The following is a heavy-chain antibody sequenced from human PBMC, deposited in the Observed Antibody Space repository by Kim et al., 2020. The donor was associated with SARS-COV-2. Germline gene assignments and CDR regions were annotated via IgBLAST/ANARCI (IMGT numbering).Heavy chain of an antibody. Sequence: ASVKVSCKASGYRFTSYDSNWVRQATGQGLEWMGWVNPNSGNTGYAQKFQGRVTMTRDTATRMAYMEMRSLRSEDTAVYYCASGPSGWYDYWGQGTLVTVSS. V-gene: IGHV1-8*02. CDR2: VNPNSGNT. CDR3: ASGPSGWYDY. CDR1: GYRFTSYD. D-gene: IGHD6-19*01. J-gene: IGHJ4*02.